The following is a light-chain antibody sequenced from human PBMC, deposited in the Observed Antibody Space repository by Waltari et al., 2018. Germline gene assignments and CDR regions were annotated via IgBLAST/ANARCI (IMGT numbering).Light chain of an antibody. CDR1: ALTKKY. CDR2: EDS. J-gene: IGLJ2*01. Sequence: SYELTQPPSVSVSPGHSARLTCSGDALTKKYTYCYQQKSGQAPVLVIYEDSKRPSTIPERFSGSSSGTMATLTISGAQVEDEADYFCYSTDSSGNHRRVFGGGTKLPVL. V-gene: IGLV3-10*01. CDR3: YSTDSSGNHRRV.